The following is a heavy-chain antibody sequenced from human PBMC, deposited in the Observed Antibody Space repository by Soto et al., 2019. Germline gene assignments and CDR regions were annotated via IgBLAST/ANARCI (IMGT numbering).Heavy chain of an antibody. Sequence: SETLSLTCTVSGGSISSYYWSWIRQPPGKGLEWIGYIYYSGSTNYNPSLKSRVTISVDTSKNQFSLKLSSVTAADTAVYYCATGYSSGWYDYFDYWGQGTLVTVSS. CDR2: IYYSGST. J-gene: IGHJ4*02. CDR1: GGSISSYY. D-gene: IGHD6-19*01. V-gene: IGHV4-59*08. CDR3: ATGYSSGWYDYFDY.